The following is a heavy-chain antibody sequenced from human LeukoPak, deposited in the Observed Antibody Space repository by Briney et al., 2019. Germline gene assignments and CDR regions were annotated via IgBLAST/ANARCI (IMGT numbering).Heavy chain of an antibody. CDR1: GGSFSGYY. D-gene: IGHD3-3*01. V-gene: IGHV4-34*01. CDR2: INHSGST. Sequence: PSETLSLTCAVYGGSFSGYYWSWIRQAPGKGLEWIGEINHSGSTNYNPSLKSRVTISVDTSKNQFSLKLSSVTAADTAVYYCARGGTTDYDFWSGYFLPRGFFDYWGQGTLVTVSS. CDR3: ARGGTTDYDFWSGYFLPRGFFDY. J-gene: IGHJ4*02.